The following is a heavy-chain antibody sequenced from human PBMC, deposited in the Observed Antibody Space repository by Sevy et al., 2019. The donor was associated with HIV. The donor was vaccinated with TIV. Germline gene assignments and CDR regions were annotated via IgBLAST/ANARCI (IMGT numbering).Heavy chain of an antibody. J-gene: IGHJ4*02. D-gene: IGHD3-10*01. Sequence: SETLSLTCAVSGYSISSGYYWGWIRQPPGKGLEWIGSIYHSGSTYYNPSLKSRVTISVDTSKNQFSLKLSSVTAADTAVYYCARATNYYGSGNLFGYWGQGTLVTVSS. CDR3: ARATNYYGSGNLFGY. CDR2: IYHSGST. CDR1: GYSISSGYY. V-gene: IGHV4-38-2*01.